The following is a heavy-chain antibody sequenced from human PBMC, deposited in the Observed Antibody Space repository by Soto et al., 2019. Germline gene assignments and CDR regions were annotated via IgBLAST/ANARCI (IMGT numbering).Heavy chain of an antibody. V-gene: IGHV3-23*01. CDR3: AKGERTSGYDY. CDR2: ISGHGYST. Sequence: EVLLLESGGDLVQPGGSLRLSCSVSGFTFSNYAMGWVRQAPGKGLEWVSSISGHGYSTFYGDSVRGRFTISRDNPKNTLYLEMNSLRAEDTAVYYCAKGERTSGYDYWGQGTLVTVSS. J-gene: IGHJ4*02. D-gene: IGHD5-12*01. CDR1: GFTFSNYA.